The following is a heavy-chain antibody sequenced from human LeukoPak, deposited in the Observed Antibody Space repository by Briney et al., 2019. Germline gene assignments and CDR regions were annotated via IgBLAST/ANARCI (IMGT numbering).Heavy chain of an antibody. CDR2: INSDGSST. D-gene: IGHD2-2*01. J-gene: IGHJ4*02. Sequence: GGSLRLSCAASGFTFSSYWMHWVRQAPGKGLVWVSRINSDGSSTSYADSVKGRFTISRDNAKNTLYLQMNSLRAEDTAVYYCAGLFVVVPAATQEDSDYWGQGTLVTVSS. CDR3: AGLFVVVPAATQEDSDY. V-gene: IGHV3-74*01. CDR1: GFTFSSYW.